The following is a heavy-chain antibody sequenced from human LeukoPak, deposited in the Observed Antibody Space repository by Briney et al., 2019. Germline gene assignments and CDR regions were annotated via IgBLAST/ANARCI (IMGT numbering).Heavy chain of an antibody. Sequence: GGSLRLSCAASGFTFSSYAMSWVRQAPGKGLEWVSAISGSGGSTYYADSVKGRFTISRDNSKNTLHLQMNSLRAEDTAVYYCAKAPRFLEWLKLDYWGQGTLVTVSS. J-gene: IGHJ4*02. CDR3: AKAPRFLEWLKLDY. CDR2: ISGSGGST. CDR1: GFTFSSYA. D-gene: IGHD3-3*01. V-gene: IGHV3-23*01.